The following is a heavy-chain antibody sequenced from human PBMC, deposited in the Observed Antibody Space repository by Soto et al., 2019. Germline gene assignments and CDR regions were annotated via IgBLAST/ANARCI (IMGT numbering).Heavy chain of an antibody. CDR3: ARGNPKRYCSGGSCSHNWFDP. Sequence: TLSLTCTVSGGSISSGGYYWSWIRQHPGKGLEWIGYIYYSGSTNYNPSLKSRVTISVDTSKNQFSLKLSSATAADTAVYYCARGNPKRYCSGGSCSHNWFDPWGQGTQVTVSS. D-gene: IGHD2-15*01. CDR1: GGSISSGGYY. J-gene: IGHJ5*02. V-gene: IGHV4-31*03. CDR2: IYYSGST.